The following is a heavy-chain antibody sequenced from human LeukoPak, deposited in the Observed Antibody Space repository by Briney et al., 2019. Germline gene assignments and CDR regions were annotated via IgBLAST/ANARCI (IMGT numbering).Heavy chain of an antibody. J-gene: IGHJ4*02. CDR3: ARWVYGSSDY. CDR1: RYSISSGYY. CDR2: INHSGST. V-gene: IGHV4-38-2*02. Sequence: SETLSLTCTVSRYSISSGYYWSWIRQPPGKGLEWIGEINHSGSTNYNPSLKSRVTISVDTSKNQFSLKLSSVTAADTAVYYCARWVYGSSDYWGQGTLVTVSS. D-gene: IGHD6-6*01.